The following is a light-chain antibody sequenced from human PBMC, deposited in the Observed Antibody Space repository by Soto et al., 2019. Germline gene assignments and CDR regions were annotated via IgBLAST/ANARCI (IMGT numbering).Light chain of an antibody. CDR3: QHRHN. CDR1: QSVSSD. Sequence: EIVLTQSPATLSLSPGERATLSCRTSQSVSSDFAWYQQKPGQAPRLLIYDASTRATGIPARFSGTGSGTDFTLTISSLEPEDFAVYYCQHRHNFGPGTKVDIK. V-gene: IGKV3-11*01. CDR2: DAS. J-gene: IGKJ3*01.